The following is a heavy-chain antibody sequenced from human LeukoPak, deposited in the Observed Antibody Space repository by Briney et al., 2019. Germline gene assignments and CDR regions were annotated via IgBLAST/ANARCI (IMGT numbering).Heavy chain of an antibody. CDR2: IYYSGST. V-gene: IGHV4-59*01. CDR3: ARGPGRIAALDY. Sequence: SETLSLTCTVSGGSISSYYWSWIRQPPGKGLEWIGYIYYSGSTNYNPSLKSRVTISVDTSKNQFSLKLSSVTAADTAVYYCARGPGRIAALDYWGQGTLVTVSS. D-gene: IGHD6-6*01. J-gene: IGHJ4*02. CDR1: GGSISSYY.